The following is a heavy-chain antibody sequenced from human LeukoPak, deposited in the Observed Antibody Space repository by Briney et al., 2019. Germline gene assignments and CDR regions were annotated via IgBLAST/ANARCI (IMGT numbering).Heavy chain of an antibody. CDR3: ARDAGHQLSRRNYYAMDV. D-gene: IGHD2-2*01. CDR1: GGSISSYY. V-gene: IGHV4-59*12. J-gene: IGHJ6*02. CDR2: IYYGGST. Sequence: PSETLSLTCTVSGGSISSYYWSWIRQPPAKGLEWIGSIYYGGSTYYNSSLKSRVTISVDISKNQFSLKVSPVTAADTAVYYCARDAGHQLSRRNYYAMDVWGQGTTVTVSS.